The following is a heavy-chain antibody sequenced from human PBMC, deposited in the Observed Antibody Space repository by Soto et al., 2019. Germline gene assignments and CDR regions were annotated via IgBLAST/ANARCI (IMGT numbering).Heavy chain of an antibody. CDR1: GGTFSSYV. J-gene: IGHJ5*02. D-gene: IGHD2-15*01. Sequence: QVQLVQSGAEVKKPGSSVKVSCKASGGTFSSYVISWVRQAPGQGLEWMGGIIPMYGTVNYAQRVQDRVTITADTFASTAYMELSSVRSDDTAVYYCARDLGGCSGGSCRYNWFDPWGQGTLVTVSS. V-gene: IGHV1-69*06. CDR2: IIPMYGTV. CDR3: ARDLGGCSGGSCRYNWFDP.